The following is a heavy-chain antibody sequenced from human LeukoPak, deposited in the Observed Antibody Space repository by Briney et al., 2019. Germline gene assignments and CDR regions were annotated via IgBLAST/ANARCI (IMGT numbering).Heavy chain of an antibody. V-gene: IGHV3-48*04. J-gene: IGHJ6*03. Sequence: PGGSLRLSCAASGFTFSSYSMNWVRQAPGKGLEWVSYISSSSSTIYYAASVKGRFTIARDNAKNSLYLQMNSLRAEDTAVYYCARDSGTYYYYYMDVWGKGTTVTVSS. CDR2: ISSSSSTI. CDR1: GFTFSSYS. D-gene: IGHD3-10*01. CDR3: ARDSGTYYYYYMDV.